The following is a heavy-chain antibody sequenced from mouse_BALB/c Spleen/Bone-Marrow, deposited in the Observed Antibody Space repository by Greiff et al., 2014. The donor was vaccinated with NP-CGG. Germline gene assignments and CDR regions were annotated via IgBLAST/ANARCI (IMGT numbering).Heavy chain of an antibody. V-gene: IGHV1-20*02. CDR1: GYSFIGYF. J-gene: IGHJ2*01. Sequence: EVQLQQSGPEMVKPGASVKISCKASGYSFIGYFINWVMQSHGKSLEWIGRINPYNADSLYNQKFRGKATLTVDKSPSTAHMELRSLASEDSAVYYCSRGGDYWGQGTTLTVSS. CDR2: INPYNADS. CDR3: SRGGDY.